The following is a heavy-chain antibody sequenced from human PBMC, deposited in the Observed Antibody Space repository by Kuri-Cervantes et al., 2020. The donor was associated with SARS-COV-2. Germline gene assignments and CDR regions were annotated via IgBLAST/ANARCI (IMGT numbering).Heavy chain of an antibody. CDR1: GFTFSSYA. CDR2: ISYDGSNK. V-gene: IGHV3-30-3*01. J-gene: IGHJ4*02. D-gene: IGHD5-18*01. CDR3: ARTKVAYTAMVGFDY. Sequence: GESLKISCAASGFTFSSYAMHWVRQAPGKGLEWVAVISYDGSNKYYADSVKGRFTISRDNPKNTLYLQMNSLRAEDTAVYYCARTKVAYTAMVGFDYWGQGTLVTVSS.